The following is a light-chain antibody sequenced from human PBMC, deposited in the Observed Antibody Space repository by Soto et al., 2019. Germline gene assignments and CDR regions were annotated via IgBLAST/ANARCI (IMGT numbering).Light chain of an antibody. CDR3: QQRSKLLT. V-gene: IGKV3-11*01. CDR2: DAS. CDR1: QDISNY. Sequence: TQSPSSLSASVGDRVTITCQASQDISNYVSWYQQKPGQAPRLLIYDASNRATGIPARFSGSGSGTDFTLTISSLEPEDFAVYYCQQRSKLLTFGQGTKVEIK. J-gene: IGKJ1*01.